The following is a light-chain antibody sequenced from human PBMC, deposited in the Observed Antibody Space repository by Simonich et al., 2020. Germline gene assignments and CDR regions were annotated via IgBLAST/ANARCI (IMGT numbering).Light chain of an antibody. Sequence: DIVMTQSPDSLAVSLGERATINCKSSQSVLNSSNNKNYLAWYQQKPGQPPKLLIYWASTRESGVPDRFSGSGSGPDFTLTISSLQAEDVAVYYCQQYYSTPRTFGQGTKVEIK. CDR2: WAS. CDR3: QQYYSTPRT. CDR1: QSVLNSSNNKNY. V-gene: IGKV4-1*01. J-gene: IGKJ1*01.